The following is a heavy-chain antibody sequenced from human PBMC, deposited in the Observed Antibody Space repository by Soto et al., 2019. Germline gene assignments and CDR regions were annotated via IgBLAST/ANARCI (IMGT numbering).Heavy chain of an antibody. Sequence: VSGPTLVNPTQALTLTSTFSAFSLSTSGMCVSWIRQPPGKALEWLALIDWDDDKYYSTSLKTRLTISKDTSKNQVVLTMTNMDPVDTATYYCARIQRLLSRRRPYGWFDPWGQGTLVTVSS. D-gene: IGHD1-26*01. CDR2: IDWDDDK. CDR3: ARIQRLLSRRRPYGWFDP. V-gene: IGHV2-70*01. CDR1: AFSLSTSGMC. J-gene: IGHJ5*02.